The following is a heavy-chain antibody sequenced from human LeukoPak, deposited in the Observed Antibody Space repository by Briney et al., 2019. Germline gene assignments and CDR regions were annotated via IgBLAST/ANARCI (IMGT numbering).Heavy chain of an antibody. Sequence: SETLSLTCTVSGGSIISGGHYWSWIRQHPGKGLEWIGYIYYSGTTYYNSSLKSRVTISVDTSVNQFSLRLTSVTAADTAVYYCARDQDGYSRFDYWGQGTLVTVSS. V-gene: IGHV4-31*03. CDR2: IYYSGTT. J-gene: IGHJ4*02. D-gene: IGHD5-24*01. CDR3: ARDQDGYSRFDY. CDR1: GGSIISGGHY.